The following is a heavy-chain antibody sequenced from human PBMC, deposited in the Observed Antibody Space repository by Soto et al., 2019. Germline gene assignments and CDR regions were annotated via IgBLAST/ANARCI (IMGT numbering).Heavy chain of an antibody. V-gene: IGHV3-23*01. CDR2: ISGGGGST. J-gene: IGHJ6*03. Sequence: PGGSLRLSCAASGFTFNNYAMSWVRQAPGRGLEWVSAISGGGGSTYYADSVKGRFTIFRDNPKNTLYLQINSLRAEDTAVYFCAKGLDTETQYYYYYYMDVWGKGTTVTVSS. CDR1: GFTFNNYA. CDR3: AKGLDTETQYYYYYYMDV. D-gene: IGHD5-18*01.